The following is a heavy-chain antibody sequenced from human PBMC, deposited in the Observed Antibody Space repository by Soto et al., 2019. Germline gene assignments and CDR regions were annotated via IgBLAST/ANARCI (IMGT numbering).Heavy chain of an antibody. D-gene: IGHD1-26*01. Sequence: PGRSLRLPCAPSGCSFRTYTMRCVRQHQGKGLEWVSVISGSGGSPSYADSVQGRLVISRENARNRLYLHMNSLRAEDTAMYYFAKGRCTTTDCSGPGYWGPGTLLTVSS. J-gene: IGHJ4*01. V-gene: IGHV3-23*01. CDR1: GCSFRTYT. CDR2: ISGSGGSP. CDR3: AKGRCTTTDCSGPGY.